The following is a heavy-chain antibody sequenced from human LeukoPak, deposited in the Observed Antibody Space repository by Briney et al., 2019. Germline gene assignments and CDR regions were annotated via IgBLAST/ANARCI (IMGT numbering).Heavy chain of an antibody. Sequence: ASETLSLTCTVPGGSISSYYWSWIRQAPGKGLEWIGYIYYRGSTNYNPSLKSRVTISVDTSKNQFSLKLSSVTAADTAVYYCARRHCSSTSCSYYFDYWGQGTLVTVSS. CDR2: IYYRGST. CDR1: GGSISSYY. CDR3: ARRHCSSTSCSYYFDY. V-gene: IGHV4-59*08. J-gene: IGHJ4*02. D-gene: IGHD2-2*01.